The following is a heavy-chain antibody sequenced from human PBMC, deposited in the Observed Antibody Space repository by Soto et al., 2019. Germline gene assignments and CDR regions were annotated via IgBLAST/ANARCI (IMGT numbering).Heavy chain of an antibody. V-gene: IGHV3-74*01. J-gene: IGHJ6*02. CDR1: GFTFSSYW. Sequence: EVQLVESGGGLVQPGGSLRLSCAASGFTFSSYWMHWVRQAPGKGLVWVSRINSDGSSTSYADSVKGRFTISRDNAKNKLYLQMNSVRAEDTAVYYCARDVANYDGYYYGMDVWGQGTTVTVSS. CDR2: INSDGSST. D-gene: IGHD3-16*01. CDR3: ARDVANYDGYYYGMDV.